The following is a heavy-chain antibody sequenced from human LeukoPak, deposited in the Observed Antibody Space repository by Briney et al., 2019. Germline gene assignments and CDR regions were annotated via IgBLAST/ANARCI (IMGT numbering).Heavy chain of an antibody. V-gene: IGHV4-59*01. D-gene: IGHD1-1*01. Sequence: SETLSLTCTVSGGSISSYYWSWIRQPPGKGLEWIGYIYYSGSTNYNPSLKSRVTISVDTSKNQFSLKLSSVTAADTAVYYCARRTGNAAFFDYWGRGTLVTVSS. CDR3: ARRTGNAAFFDY. CDR1: GGSISSYY. J-gene: IGHJ4*02. CDR2: IYYSGST.